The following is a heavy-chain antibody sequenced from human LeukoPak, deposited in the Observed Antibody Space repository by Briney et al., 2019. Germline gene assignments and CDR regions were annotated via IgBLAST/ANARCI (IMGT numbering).Heavy chain of an antibody. CDR1: GIIFSNYA. V-gene: IGHV3-30*04. J-gene: IGHJ6*03. CDR2: ISYDGSKK. CDR3: ARDGVRAPSRYFDFLSKAPKYNYNMDV. D-gene: IGHD3-9*01. Sequence: PGRSLRLSCAASGIIFSNYAMHWVRQAPGKGLEWVAVISYDGSKKYYGDSVKGRFTISRDNSKNTLYLQMDSLRVEDTAMYYCARDGVRAPSRYFDFLSKAPKYNYNMDVWGTGTTVTVSS.